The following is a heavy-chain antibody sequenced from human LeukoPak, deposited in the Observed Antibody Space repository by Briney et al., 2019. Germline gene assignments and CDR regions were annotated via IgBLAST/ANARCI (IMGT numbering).Heavy chain of an antibody. V-gene: IGHV1-46*01. CDR1: GYTFTSYY. CDR3: ARAAIAVAGDYNYHYMDV. CDR2: INPSGGST. J-gene: IGHJ6*03. D-gene: IGHD6-19*01. Sequence: ASVKVSCKASGYTFTSYYMHWVRQAPGQGLEWMGIINPSGGSTSYAQKFQGRVTMTRDMSTSTVYMELSRLRSDDTAVYYCARAAIAVAGDYNYHYMDVWGKGTTVTVSS.